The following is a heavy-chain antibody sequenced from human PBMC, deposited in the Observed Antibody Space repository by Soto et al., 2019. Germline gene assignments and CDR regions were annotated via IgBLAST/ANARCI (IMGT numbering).Heavy chain of an antibody. J-gene: IGHJ4*02. CDR1: GYTFTSYG. Sequence: QVHLVQSGAEVKKPGASVKVSCKASGYTFTSYGITWVRQAPGQGLEWMGWISAHNGNTDYAPKLQGRVIVTRDTSTSTPSMALSSLRSAATAVYYCATGRYGHYWRQGPLVTVSS. V-gene: IGHV1-18*01. D-gene: IGHD1-1*01. CDR2: ISAHNGNT. CDR3: ATGRYGHY.